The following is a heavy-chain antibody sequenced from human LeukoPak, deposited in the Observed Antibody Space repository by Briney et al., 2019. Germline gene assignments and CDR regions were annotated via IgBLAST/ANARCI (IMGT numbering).Heavy chain of an antibody. D-gene: IGHD6-6*01. CDR3: AKYGSSSLRAGYYYYMDV. V-gene: IGHV4-39*07. CDR1: GGSISSSSYY. CDR2: IYYSGST. J-gene: IGHJ6*03. Sequence: SETLSLTCTVSGGSISSSSYYWGWIRQPPGKGLEWIGSIYYSGSTYYNPSLKSRVTISVDTSKNQFSLKLSSVTAADTAVYYCAKYGSSSLRAGYYYYMDVWGKGTTVTVSS.